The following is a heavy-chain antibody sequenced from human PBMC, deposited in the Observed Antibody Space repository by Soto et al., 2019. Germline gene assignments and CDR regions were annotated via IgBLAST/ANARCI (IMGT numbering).Heavy chain of an antibody. Sequence: ASVKVSCKASGYTFTGYYMHWVRQAPGQGLEWMGWINPNSGGTNYAQKFQGRVTMTRDTSISTAYMELSRLRSDDTAVYYCATTGSRWYSSSANWFDPWGQGTPVTVSS. CDR1: GYTFTGYY. D-gene: IGHD6-13*01. CDR3: ATTGSRWYSSSANWFDP. J-gene: IGHJ5*02. CDR2: INPNSGGT. V-gene: IGHV1-2*02.